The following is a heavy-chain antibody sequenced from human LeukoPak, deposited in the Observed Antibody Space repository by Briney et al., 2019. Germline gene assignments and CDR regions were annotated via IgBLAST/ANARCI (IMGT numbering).Heavy chain of an antibody. CDR3: AKDGVLRYFDWRLPWYFDL. CDR2: ISYDGSNK. Sequence: GRSLRLSCAASGFTFSSYAMHWVRQAPGKGLEWVAVISYDGSNKYYADSVKGRFTISRDNSKNTLYLQMDSLRAEDTAVYYCAKDGVLRYFDWRLPWYFDLWGRGTLVTVSS. D-gene: IGHD3-9*01. J-gene: IGHJ2*01. CDR1: GFTFSSYA. V-gene: IGHV3-30-3*02.